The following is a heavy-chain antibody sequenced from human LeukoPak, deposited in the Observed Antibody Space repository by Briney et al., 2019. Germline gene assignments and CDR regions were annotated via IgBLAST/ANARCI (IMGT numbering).Heavy chain of an antibody. Sequence: ASVKVSCKASGYTFTGYYMHWVRQAPGQGLEWMGWINPNSGGTNYAQKFQGRVTMTRDTSISTAYMELSRLRSDDTAVYYCASTVVVAANFAPKGGFQHWGQGTLVTVSS. D-gene: IGHD2-15*01. V-gene: IGHV1-2*02. CDR3: ASTVVVAANFAPKGGFQH. CDR1: GYTFTGYY. CDR2: INPNSGGT. J-gene: IGHJ1*01.